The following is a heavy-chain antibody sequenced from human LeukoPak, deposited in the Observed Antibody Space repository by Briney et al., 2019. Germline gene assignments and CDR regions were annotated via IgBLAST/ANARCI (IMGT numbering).Heavy chain of an antibody. D-gene: IGHD5-12*01. J-gene: IGHJ6*01. CDR3: ARGTILGGYDSYYYYGMDV. V-gene: IGHV1-2*02. CDR1: GYTFTGYY. CDR2: INPNSCGT. Sequence: GASVKVSCKASGYTFTGYYMHWVRQAPGQGLEWMGLINPNSCGTNYAHKFQGRVTMTRDTSISTAYMELGRLRSDDTAVYYCARGTILGGYDSYYYYGMDVWGQGTTVTVSS.